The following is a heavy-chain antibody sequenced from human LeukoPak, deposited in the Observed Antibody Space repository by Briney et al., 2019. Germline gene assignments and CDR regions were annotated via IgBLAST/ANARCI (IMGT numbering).Heavy chain of an antibody. V-gene: IGHV3-23*01. CDR1: GFTFSAYS. CDR2: ISSSGGAT. J-gene: IGHJ4*02. Sequence: GGSLRLSCAASGFTFSAYSMSWARQAPGKGLEWVSVISSSGGATYYADSVKGRFTISRDNSKNTLYLQMNSLRAEDTAIYYCAKAAMVRGVDYFDYWGQGTLVAVSS. D-gene: IGHD3-10*01. CDR3: AKAAMVRGVDYFDY.